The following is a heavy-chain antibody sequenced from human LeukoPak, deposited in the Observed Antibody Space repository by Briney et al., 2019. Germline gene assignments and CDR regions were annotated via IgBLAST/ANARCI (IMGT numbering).Heavy chain of an antibody. CDR1: DSSISSDSY. CDR2: FYHSGMT. V-gene: IGHV4-38-2*01. Sequence: SETLSLTCPLSDSSISSDSYWGWLRQAPGKGLEWIGSFYHSGMTFYNPSLSTRVTVSLDTSKKHFSLNLSSVTAADTAVYYCAQSTAVPRSFEVWGQGTLVTVSS. CDR3: AQSTAVPRSFEV. J-gene: IGHJ3*01. D-gene: IGHD2-2*01.